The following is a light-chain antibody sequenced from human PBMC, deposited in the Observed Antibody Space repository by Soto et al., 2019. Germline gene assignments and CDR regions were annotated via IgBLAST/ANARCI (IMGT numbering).Light chain of an antibody. CDR1: QTISSSS. J-gene: IGKJ5*01. Sequence: IVLTQSPGSLSLSPGERSTLSGRASQTISSSSLAWYQQKGGQAPRLLIYGASSRATGIPDRFSGSGSGTDFTLTISRLEPDDFAVYYCQQYGSSSTFGQGTRLDIK. V-gene: IGKV3-20*01. CDR3: QQYGSSST. CDR2: GAS.